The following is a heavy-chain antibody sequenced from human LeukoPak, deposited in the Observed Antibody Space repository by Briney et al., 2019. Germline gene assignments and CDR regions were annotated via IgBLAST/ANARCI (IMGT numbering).Heavy chain of an antibody. J-gene: IGHJ5*02. CDR3: ARKRTMIVVVITESWFDP. CDR1: GGSFSGYY. CDR2: INHSGST. D-gene: IGHD3-22*01. Sequence: SETLSLTCAVYGGSFSGYYWSWIRQPPGKGLEWIGEINHSGSTNYNPSLKSRVTISVDTSKNQFSLKLSSVTAADTAVYYCARKRTMIVVVITESWFDPWGQGTLVTVSS. V-gene: IGHV4-34*01.